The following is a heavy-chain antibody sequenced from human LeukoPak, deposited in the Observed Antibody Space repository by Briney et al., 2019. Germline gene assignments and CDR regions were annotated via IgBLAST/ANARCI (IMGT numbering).Heavy chain of an antibody. CDR2: INPNSGGT. Sequence: GASVKVSCKASGYTFTGYYMHWVRQAPGQGLEWMGWINPNSGGTNYAQKFQGRVTMTRDTSISTAYMELSRLRSDDTAVYYCARGRGQIGYCSGGSCLTDYYYMDVWGKGTTVTISS. D-gene: IGHD2-15*01. CDR1: GYTFTGYY. J-gene: IGHJ6*03. CDR3: ARGRGQIGYCSGGSCLTDYYYMDV. V-gene: IGHV1-2*02.